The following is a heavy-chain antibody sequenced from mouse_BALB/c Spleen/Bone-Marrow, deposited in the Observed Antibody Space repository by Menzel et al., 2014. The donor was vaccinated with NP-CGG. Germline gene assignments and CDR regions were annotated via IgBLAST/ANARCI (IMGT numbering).Heavy chain of an antibody. J-gene: IGHJ2*01. V-gene: IGHV7-3*02. Sequence: EVQLQQSGGGLVQPGGSLRLSCATSGFTFTDYYMSWVRRPPGKALEWLGFIRNKANGYTTEYSTSVKGRFTISRDNSQSILYLQMNTLRAEDSATYYCARGVVATDYWGQGTTLTVSS. CDR1: GFTFTDYY. CDR3: ARGVVATDY. D-gene: IGHD1-1*01. CDR2: IRNKANGYTT.